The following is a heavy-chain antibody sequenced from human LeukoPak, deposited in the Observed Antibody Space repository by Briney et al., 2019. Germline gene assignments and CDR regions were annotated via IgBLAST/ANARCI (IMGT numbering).Heavy chain of an antibody. Sequence: RTSETLSLTCAVYGGSFSGYYWSWIRQPPGKGLEWIGEINHSGSTNYNPSLKSRVTISVDTSKNQFSLKLSSVTAADTAVYYCARKGGRYYDSSGYYYANWGQGTLVTVSS. J-gene: IGHJ4*02. D-gene: IGHD3-22*01. CDR1: GGSFSGYY. CDR2: INHSGST. V-gene: IGHV4-34*01. CDR3: ARKGGRYYDSSGYYYAN.